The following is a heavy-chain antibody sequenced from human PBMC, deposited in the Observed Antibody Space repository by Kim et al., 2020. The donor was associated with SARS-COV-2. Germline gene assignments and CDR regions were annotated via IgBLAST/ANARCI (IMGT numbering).Heavy chain of an antibody. V-gene: IGHV6-1*01. J-gene: IGHJ5*02. CDR1: GDSVSSNSAA. D-gene: IGHD6-19*01. Sequence: SETLSLTCAISGDSVSSNSAAWNWIRQSPSRGLEWLGRTYYRSKWYNESALSVKSRITINPDTSKNQFSLQLKSVTPEDTAVYYCVGGGGWNTWGQGTLVTVSS. CDR2: TYYRSKWYN. CDR3: VGGGGWNT.